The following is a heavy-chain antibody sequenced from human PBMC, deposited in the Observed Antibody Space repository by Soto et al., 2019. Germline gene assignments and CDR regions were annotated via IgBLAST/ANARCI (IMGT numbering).Heavy chain of an antibody. CDR1: GFTVSSNY. V-gene: IGHV3-53*01. D-gene: IGHD3-22*01. CDR3: ARGPRWYYDSSGYRFDP. CDR2: IYSGGST. J-gene: IGHJ5*02. Sequence: GGSLRLSCAASGFTVSSNYMSWVRQAPGKGLEWVSVIYSGGSTYYADSVKGRFTISRDNSKNTLCLQMNSLRAEDTAVYYCARGPRWYYDSSGYRFDPWGQGTLVTVSS.